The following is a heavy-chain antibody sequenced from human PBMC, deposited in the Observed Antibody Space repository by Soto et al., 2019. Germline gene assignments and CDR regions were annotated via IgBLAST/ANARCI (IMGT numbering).Heavy chain of an antibody. CDR1: GFTFTSSA. J-gene: IGHJ6*02. CDR2: IVVGSGNT. Sequence: ASVKVSCKASGFTFTSSAVQWVGQARGQRLEWIGWIVVGSGNTNYAQQFRERVTITRDMSTGTAYMQLGSLRSDDTAVYYCAARGATGSSYYSGLDVWGQGTTVTVS. CDR3: AARGATGSSYYSGLDV. D-gene: IGHD3-16*01. V-gene: IGHV1-58*01.